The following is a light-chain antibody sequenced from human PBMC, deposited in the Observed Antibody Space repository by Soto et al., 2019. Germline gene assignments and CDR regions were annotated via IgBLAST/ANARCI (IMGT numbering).Light chain of an antibody. CDR2: AAS. CDR3: QQSYSTPYT. J-gene: IGKJ2*01. Sequence: DIQMTQSPSSLSASVGDRVTITCRASQSISSYLNWYQQKPGKAPKLLIYAASSLQSGGPSRFSGSGSGTDFTITISSLQPGDFATYYCQQSYSTPYTFGQGTKLEIK. CDR1: QSISSY. V-gene: IGKV1-39*01.